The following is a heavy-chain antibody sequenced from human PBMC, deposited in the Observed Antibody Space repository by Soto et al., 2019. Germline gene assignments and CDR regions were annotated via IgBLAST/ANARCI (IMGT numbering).Heavy chain of an antibody. J-gene: IGHJ5*02. CDR2: FDPEDGET. V-gene: IGHV1-24*01. CDR1: GYTFTSYY. D-gene: IGHD2-2*01. CDR3: ATDIVVVPAARDGTIDP. Sequence: ASVKVSCKASGYTFTSYYMHWVRQAPGKGLEWMGGFDPEDGETIYAQKFQGRVTMTEDTSTDTAYMELSSLRSEDTAVYYCATDIVVVPAARDGTIDPWGQGTLVTVSS.